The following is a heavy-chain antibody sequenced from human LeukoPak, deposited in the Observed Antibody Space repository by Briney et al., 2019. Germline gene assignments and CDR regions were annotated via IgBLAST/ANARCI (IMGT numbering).Heavy chain of an antibody. D-gene: IGHD2-15*01. V-gene: IGHV3-23*01. CDR2: ISGSGGST. CDR1: GFTFSSYA. Sequence: GGSLRLSCAASGFTFSSYAMSWVRQAPGKGLEWVSAISGSGGSTYYADSVKSRFTISRDNSKNTLYLQMNSLRAEDTAVYYCAKDRGYCSGGSCYRSFDYWGQGTLVTVSS. CDR3: AKDRGYCSGGSCYRSFDY. J-gene: IGHJ4*02.